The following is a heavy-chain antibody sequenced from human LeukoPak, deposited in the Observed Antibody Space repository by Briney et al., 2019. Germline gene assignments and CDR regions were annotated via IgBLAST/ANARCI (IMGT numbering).Heavy chain of an antibody. Sequence: PGGSLRLSCAASGFSFHGDGMSWVLQAPGKGLEWVSGINWNGGDKRYADSVRGRFTISRDNAKNSLYLHMNSLRGEDTALYYCARSPEWDPKQLGFKYFDYWGQGTLVTVSS. V-gene: IGHV3-20*04. D-gene: IGHD1-26*01. CDR3: ARSPEWDPKQLGFKYFDY. CDR1: GFSFHGDG. CDR2: INWNGGDK. J-gene: IGHJ4*02.